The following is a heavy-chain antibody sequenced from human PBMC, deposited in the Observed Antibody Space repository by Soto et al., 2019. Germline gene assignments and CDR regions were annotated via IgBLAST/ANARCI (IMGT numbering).Heavy chain of an antibody. J-gene: IGHJ6*02. CDR3: ARGVVVTAVSYYYYGMDV. CDR2: IYYSGST. V-gene: IGHV4-30-4*01. CDR1: GGSISSGDYY. D-gene: IGHD2-21*02. Sequence: PSETLSLTCTVSGGSISSGDYYWSWIRQPPGKGLEWIGYIYYSGSTYYNPSLKSRVTISVDTSKNQFSLKLSSVTAADTAVYYCARGVVVTAVSYYYYGMDVWGQGTTVTAP.